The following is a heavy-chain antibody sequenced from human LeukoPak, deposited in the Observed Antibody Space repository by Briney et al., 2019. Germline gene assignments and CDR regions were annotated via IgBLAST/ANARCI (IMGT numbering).Heavy chain of an antibody. CDR3: ARDPYYYESDREYYYGMDV. J-gene: IGHJ6*02. CDR1: GYSFSNYG. V-gene: IGHV1-18*04. D-gene: IGHD3-22*01. Sequence: ASVKVSCKTSGYSFSNYGINWVRQAPGQGLEWMGWISGNNGNTNYAENFQGRVTMTTDSSTTTAYMELRSLRSDDTAVYYCARDPYYYESDREYYYGMDVWGQGTTVTVSS. CDR2: ISGNNGNT.